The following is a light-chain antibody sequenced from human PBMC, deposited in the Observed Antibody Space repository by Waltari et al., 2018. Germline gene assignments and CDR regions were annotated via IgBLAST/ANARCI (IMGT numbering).Light chain of an antibody. CDR3: SSYTTSGTLV. J-gene: IGLJ1*01. V-gene: IGLV2-14*01. Sequence: QSAPTQPASVSGSPGQSITISCTGTSSDVGAYDFVSWHQQYPGKAPKVMIYGVNNRPSGVSNRFSGSKSGNTASLIISRLQADDEADYYCSSYTTSGTLVFGTGTKVTVL. CDR2: GVN. CDR1: SSDVGAYDF.